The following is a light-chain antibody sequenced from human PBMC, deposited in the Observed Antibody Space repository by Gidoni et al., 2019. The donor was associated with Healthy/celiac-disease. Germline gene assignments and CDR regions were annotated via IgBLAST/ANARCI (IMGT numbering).Light chain of an antibody. CDR2: LGS. CDR3: MQALQTPFT. V-gene: IGKV2-28*01. J-gene: IGKJ3*01. CDR1: QSLLHSNGYNY. Sequence: DLVMTQSPLSLPVTPGEPASISCRSSQSLLHSNGYNYLDWYLQKPGQSPQHLIYLGSNRASGVPDRFSGSGSGTDFTLKISRVEAEDVGVYYCMQALQTPFTFXPXTKVDIK.